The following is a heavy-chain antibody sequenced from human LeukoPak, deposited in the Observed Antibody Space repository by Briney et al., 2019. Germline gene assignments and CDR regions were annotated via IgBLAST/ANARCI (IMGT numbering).Heavy chain of an antibody. D-gene: IGHD3-10*01. CDR2: MYSGGSS. V-gene: IGHV4-4*07. CDR3: AGFNYGSLDY. CDR1: GGSITSYY. Sequence: SETLSLTCTVSGGSITSYYLNWIRQPAGKGLEWIGRMYSGGSSNYNPSLKSRVTMSVDTSKNQFFLNLISVTAADTSVYYCAGFNYGSLDYWGQGILVTVSS. J-gene: IGHJ4*02.